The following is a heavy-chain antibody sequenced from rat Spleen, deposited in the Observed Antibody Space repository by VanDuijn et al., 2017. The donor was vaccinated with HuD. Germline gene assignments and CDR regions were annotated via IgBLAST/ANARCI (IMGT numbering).Heavy chain of an antibody. J-gene: IGHJ2*01. V-gene: IGHV2-1*01. CDR1: GFSLTSNG. Sequence: QIQLKESGPGLVQPSQTLSLTCTVSGFSLTSNGVSWVRQPPGKGLEWMGFIWSGGNAAYTPLLTSRLTISRDTSKSQVFLKMNSLQTEDTATYFCAREGKLGVRGYYFDYWGQGVMVTVSS. D-gene: IGHD5-1*01. CDR3: AREGKLGVRGYYFDY. CDR2: IWSGGNA.